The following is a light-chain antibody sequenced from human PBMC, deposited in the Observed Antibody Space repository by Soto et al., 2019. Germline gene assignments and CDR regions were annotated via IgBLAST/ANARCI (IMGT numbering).Light chain of an antibody. V-gene: IGKV3-11*01. CDR2: DAS. Sequence: DIVCTESPATLSLSPGERATLSCRASQSVSSYLAWYQQKPGQAPRLLIYDASNRATGIPARFSGSGSGTDFTLTISSLEPEDFAVYYCQQRSNWPPTLTFGGGTKVDIK. CDR1: QSVSSY. J-gene: IGKJ4*01. CDR3: QQRSNWPPTLT.